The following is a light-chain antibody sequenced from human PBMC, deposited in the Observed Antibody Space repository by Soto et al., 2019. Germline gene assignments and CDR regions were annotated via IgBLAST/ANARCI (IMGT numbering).Light chain of an antibody. J-gene: IGKJ1*01. CDR2: QTS. CDR1: QTINNW. Sequence: DIQMTQSPSILSASVGDRVTITCRASQTINNWLAWYQQKPGRAPNLLIYQTSNLESGVPSSFSGSGSGTEFTLTINSLQPDDFASYFCQQSNSYSTFGQGPTVEIK. CDR3: QQSNSYST. V-gene: IGKV1-5*03.